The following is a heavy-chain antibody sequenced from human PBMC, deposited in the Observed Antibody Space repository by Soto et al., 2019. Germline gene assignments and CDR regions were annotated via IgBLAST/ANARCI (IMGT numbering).Heavy chain of an antibody. D-gene: IGHD6-13*01. V-gene: IGHV4-4*07. CDR3: VASLAASGLNWLDP. CDR1: GGSISEKY. CDR2: IFANGHT. Sequence: SETLSLTCIVSGGSISEKYWNWVRQPPGKGLEWIGLIFANGHTDYNPSLKSRVTMSVDASKTQFSLRLTSMTAADTAVYYCVASLAASGLNWLDPWGRGALVTVSS. J-gene: IGHJ5*02.